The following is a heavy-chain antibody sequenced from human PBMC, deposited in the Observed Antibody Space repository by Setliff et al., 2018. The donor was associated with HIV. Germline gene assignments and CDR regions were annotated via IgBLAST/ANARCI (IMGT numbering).Heavy chain of an antibody. CDR2: ISSSSSYI. Sequence: PGGSLRLSCAASGFTFSSYSMNWVRQAPGKGLEWVSSISSSSSYIYYADSVKGRFTISRDNAKNSLYLQMNSLRAEDTAVYYCARERPHDYGAKKNYYGMDVWGQGTTVTVSS. V-gene: IGHV3-21*04. CDR3: ARERPHDYGAKKNYYGMDV. J-gene: IGHJ6*02. CDR1: GFTFSSYS. D-gene: IGHD4-17*01.